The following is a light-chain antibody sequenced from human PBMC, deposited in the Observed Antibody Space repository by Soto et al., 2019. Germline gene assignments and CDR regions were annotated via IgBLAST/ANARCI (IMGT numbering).Light chain of an antibody. Sequence: SYELTQPPSVSVSPGQTARITCSGDALPKQYAYWYQQKPGQAPVLVIYKDRERPSGIPERFSGSSSGTTVTLTISGVQADDEADYYCQSADRSGTVIFGGGTKLTVL. V-gene: IGLV3-25*03. J-gene: IGLJ2*01. CDR3: QSADRSGTVI. CDR2: KDR. CDR1: ALPKQY.